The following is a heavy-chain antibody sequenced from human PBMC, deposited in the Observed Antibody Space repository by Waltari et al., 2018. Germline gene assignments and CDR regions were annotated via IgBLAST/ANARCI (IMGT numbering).Heavy chain of an antibody. V-gene: IGHV4-34*01. CDR3: ARIHEGWLQLHPGPFDY. D-gene: IGHD5-12*01. CDR1: GGSFSGYY. Sequence: QVQLQQWGAGLLKPSETLSLTCAVYGGSFSGYYWRWIRQPPGKGLEWIGEINHSGSTNYNPSLKSRVTISVDTSKNQFSLKLSSVTAADTAVYYCARIHEGWLQLHPGPFDYWGQGTLVTVSS. J-gene: IGHJ4*02. CDR2: INHSGST.